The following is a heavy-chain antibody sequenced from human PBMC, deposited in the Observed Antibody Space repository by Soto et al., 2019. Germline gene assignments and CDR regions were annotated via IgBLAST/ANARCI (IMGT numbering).Heavy chain of an antibody. Sequence: GWSLRLSCAASGFTFSSYAMSWVRQAPGKGLEWVSAISGSGGSTYYADSVKGRFTISRDNSKNTLYLQMNSLRAEDTAVYYCEKDFTGIQLWSGTFDYWGQGTLVTVSS. D-gene: IGHD5-18*01. CDR1: GFTFSSYA. CDR2: ISGSGGST. V-gene: IGHV3-23*01. CDR3: EKDFTGIQLWSGTFDY. J-gene: IGHJ4*02.